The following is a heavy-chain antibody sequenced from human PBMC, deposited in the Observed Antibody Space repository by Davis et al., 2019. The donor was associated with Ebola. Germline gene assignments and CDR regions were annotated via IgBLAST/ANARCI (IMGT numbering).Heavy chain of an antibody. CDR3: ARSSGYGLY. CDR1: GFTFSSYS. CDR2: ISSGSGSTM. J-gene: IGHJ4*02. Sequence: GGSLRLSCAASGFTFSSYSMNWVRQAPGRGLEWVSYISSGSGSTMYYADSVRGRFTISRDNAKNSLYLQMNSLRDEDTAVYYCARSSGYGLYWGQGALVTVSS. D-gene: IGHD5-12*01. V-gene: IGHV3-48*02.